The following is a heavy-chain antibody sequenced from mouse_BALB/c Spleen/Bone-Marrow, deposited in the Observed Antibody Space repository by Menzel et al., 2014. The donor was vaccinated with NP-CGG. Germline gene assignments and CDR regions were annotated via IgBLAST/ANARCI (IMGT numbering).Heavy chain of an antibody. D-gene: IGHD2-3*01. J-gene: IGHJ2*01. Sequence: VMLVESGGGLVKPGGSLKLSCAASGFTFSDYYMYWVRQTPEKRLEWVAIISSGGSYTYYPDSVKGRFTISRDNAKTILYLQMSSLRSEDTAMYYCARQDGFDYWGQGTTLTVST. CDR1: GFTFSDYY. V-gene: IGHV5-4*02. CDR2: ISSGGSYT. CDR3: ARQDGFDY.